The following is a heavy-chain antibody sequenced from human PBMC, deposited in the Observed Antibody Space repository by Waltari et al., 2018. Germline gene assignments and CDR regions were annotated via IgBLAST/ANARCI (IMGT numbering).Heavy chain of an antibody. CDR3: ARLARYSSSWYPSYWYFDL. CDR1: GYTFTGYH. Sequence: QVQLVQSGAEVKKPGASVKVSCKASGYTFTGYHMPWVRQAPGQGLEWMGWINPNSGGTNYAQKFQGRVTMTRDTSISTAYMELSMLRSDDTAVYYCARLARYSSSWYPSYWYFDLWGRGTLVTVSS. J-gene: IGHJ2*01. V-gene: IGHV1-2*02. CDR2: INPNSGGT. D-gene: IGHD6-13*01.